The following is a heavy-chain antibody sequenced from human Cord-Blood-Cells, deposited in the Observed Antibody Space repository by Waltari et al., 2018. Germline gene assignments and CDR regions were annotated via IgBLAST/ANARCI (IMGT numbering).Heavy chain of an antibody. Sequence: QVQLVQSGAEVKKPGASVKVSCKASGYTFTSYAMHWVRQPPGQRLEWMGWINAGNGNTKYSQKFQGRVTITRDTSASTAYMELSSLRSEDTAVYYCATESLDYWGQGTLVTVSS. V-gene: IGHV1-3*01. J-gene: IGHJ4*02. CDR1: GYTFTSYA. CDR3: ATESLDY. CDR2: INAGNGNT.